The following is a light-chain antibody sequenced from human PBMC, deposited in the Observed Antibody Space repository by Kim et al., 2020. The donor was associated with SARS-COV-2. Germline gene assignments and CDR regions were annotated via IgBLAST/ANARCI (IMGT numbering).Light chain of an antibody. V-gene: IGKV1-9*01. CDR2: AAS. Sequence: ASVGDRVAITCRASQGMSSYLAWYQQQPGKAPKLLIYAASTLESGVPSRFSGSGSGTDFTLTISSLQPEDFATYYCQQLNSYRTFGQGTKVDIK. J-gene: IGKJ1*01. CDR1: QGMSSY. CDR3: QQLNSYRT.